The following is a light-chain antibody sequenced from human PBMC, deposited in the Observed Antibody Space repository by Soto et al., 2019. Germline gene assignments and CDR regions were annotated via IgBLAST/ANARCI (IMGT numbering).Light chain of an antibody. CDR2: DAS. J-gene: IGKJ3*01. CDR3: QQRSNWPPGFT. Sequence: EIVLTQSPATLSLSPGERATLSCRASQSVSSYLAWYQQKPGQAPRLLIYDASNRATGIPARFSGSGSGIDFTLTISSLEPEDFAVYYCQQRSNWPPGFTFGPGTKVDIK. CDR1: QSVSSY. V-gene: IGKV3-11*01.